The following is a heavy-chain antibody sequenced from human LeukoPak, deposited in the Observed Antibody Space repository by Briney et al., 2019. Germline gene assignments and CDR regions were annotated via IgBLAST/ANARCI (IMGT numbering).Heavy chain of an antibody. CDR3: ARAVIYYDSSGYGPGFDY. CDR2: IYYSGST. Sequence: PSETLSLTCTVSGGSISSYYWSWIRQPPGKGLEWIGYIYYSGSTNYNPSLKSRVTISVDTSKNRFSLKLSSVTAADTAVYYCARAVIYYDSSGYGPGFDYWGQGTLVTVSS. CDR1: GGSISSYY. V-gene: IGHV4-59*01. D-gene: IGHD3-22*01. J-gene: IGHJ4*02.